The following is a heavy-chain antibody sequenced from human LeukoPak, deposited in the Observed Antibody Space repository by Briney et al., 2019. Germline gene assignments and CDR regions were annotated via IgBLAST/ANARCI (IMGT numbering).Heavy chain of an antibody. CDR1: GGSISSSSYY. D-gene: IGHD1-7*01. V-gene: IGHV4-39*01. Sequence: PSETLSLTCTVSGGSISSSSYYWGWIRQPPGKGLEWIGSIYYSGSTYYNPSLKSRVTISVDTSKNQFSLKLSSVTAADTAVYYCARQDWNYSDWFDPWGQGTLVTVSS. CDR2: IYYSGST. CDR3: ARQDWNYSDWFDP. J-gene: IGHJ5*02.